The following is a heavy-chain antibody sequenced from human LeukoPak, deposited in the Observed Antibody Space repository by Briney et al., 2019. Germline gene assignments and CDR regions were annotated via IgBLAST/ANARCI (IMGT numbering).Heavy chain of an antibody. CDR2: IDTNTGNP. V-gene: IGHV7-4-1*02. CDR1: GYTFTSYA. Sequence: ASVKVSCKASGYTFTSYAMNWVRQAPGQGLEWMGWIDTNTGNPTYAQGFTGRFVFSLDTSVSTAYLQISSLKAEDTAVYYCAREAPGSSDPYYFDYWGQGTLVTVSS. CDR3: AREAPGSSDPYYFDY. J-gene: IGHJ4*02. D-gene: IGHD2-15*01.